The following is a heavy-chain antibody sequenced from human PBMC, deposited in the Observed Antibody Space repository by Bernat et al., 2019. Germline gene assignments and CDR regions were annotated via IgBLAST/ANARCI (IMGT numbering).Heavy chain of an antibody. D-gene: IGHD5-18*01. V-gene: IGHV3-30-3*01. J-gene: IGHJ4*02. Sequence: QVQLVESGGGMVQPGRSLRLSCAASGFTFSSYAMHWVRQAPGKGLEWVAVISYDGSNKYYADSVKGRFTISRDNSKNTLYLQMNSLRAEDTAVYYCARDDFAGYSYGYVDYWGQGTLVTVSS. CDR2: ISYDGSNK. CDR1: GFTFSSYA. CDR3: ARDDFAGYSYGYVDY.